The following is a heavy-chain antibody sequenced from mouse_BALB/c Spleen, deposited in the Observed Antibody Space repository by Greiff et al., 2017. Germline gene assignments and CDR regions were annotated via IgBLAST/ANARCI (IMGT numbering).Heavy chain of an antibody. Sequence: EVNVVESGGGLVKPGGSLKLSCAASGFTFSDYYMYWVRQTPEKRLEWVATISDGGSYTYYPDSVKGRFTISRDNAKNNLYLQMSSLKSEDTAMYYCASRYGSSYDYAMDYGGQGTAVTVSS. D-gene: IGHD1-1*01. CDR1: GFTFSDYY. J-gene: IGHJ4*01. V-gene: IGHV5-4*02. CDR2: ISDGGSYT. CDR3: ASRYGSSYDYAMDY.